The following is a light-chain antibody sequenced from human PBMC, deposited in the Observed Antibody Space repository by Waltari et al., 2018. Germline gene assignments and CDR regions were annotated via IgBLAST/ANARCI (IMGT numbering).Light chain of an antibody. J-gene: IGLJ2*01. V-gene: IGLV2-14*01. CDR2: DVS. CDR3: NSYTSSSTLV. Sequence: QSALTQPASVSGSPGQSITISCTGTSSDVGGYNYVPWYQQHPGKAPKPMIYDVSNRPSGVSNRFSGSKSGNTASLTISGLQAEDEADYYCNSYTSSSTLVFGGGTKLTVL. CDR1: SSDVGGYNY.